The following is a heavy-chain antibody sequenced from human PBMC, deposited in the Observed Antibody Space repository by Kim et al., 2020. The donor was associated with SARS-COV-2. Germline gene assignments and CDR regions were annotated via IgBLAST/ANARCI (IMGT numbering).Heavy chain of an antibody. D-gene: IGHD3-9*01. V-gene: IGHV4-61*02. CDR1: GGSISSGSYY. CDR2: IYTSGST. CDR3: ARGPKTNYDILTGYYPHYYYGMDV. J-gene: IGHJ6*02. Sequence: SETLSLTCTVSGGSISSGSYYWSWIRQPAGKGLEWIGRIYTSGSTNYNPSLKSRVTISVDTSKNQFSLKLSSVTAADTAVYYCARGPKTNYDILTGYYPHYYYGMDVWGQGTTVPVSS.